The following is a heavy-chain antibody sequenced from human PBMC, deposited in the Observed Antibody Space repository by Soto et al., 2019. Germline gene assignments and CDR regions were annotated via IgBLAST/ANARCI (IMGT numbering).Heavy chain of an antibody. V-gene: IGHV3-33*01. D-gene: IGHD6-19*01. J-gene: IGHJ5*02. CDR3: ARDEGSSGWYPDNWFDP. CDR1: GFNFSSYC. Sequence: GGSMRLSWTAAGFNFSSYCMHWVRQAPGKGLGWVAVTWYDGSNKYYADSVKGRFTISRDNSKNTLYLQMNSLRAEDTAVYYCARDEGSSGWYPDNWFDPWGQGTLVTVSS. CDR2: TWYDGSNK.